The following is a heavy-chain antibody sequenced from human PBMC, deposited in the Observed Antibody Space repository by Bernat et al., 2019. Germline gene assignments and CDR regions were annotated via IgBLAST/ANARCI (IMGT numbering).Heavy chain of an antibody. Sequence: QVQLQQWGAGLLKPSETLSLTCAVYGGSFSGYYWSWIRQPPGKGLEWMGEINHSGSTNYNPSLKSRVTISVDTSKNQFSLKLSSVTAADTAVYYCARGLGLGYDILTGYPLLGYFDYWGQGTLVTVSS. CDR3: ARGLGLGYDILTGYPLLGYFDY. V-gene: IGHV4-34*01. CDR2: INHSGST. J-gene: IGHJ4*02. CDR1: GGSFSGYY. D-gene: IGHD3-9*01.